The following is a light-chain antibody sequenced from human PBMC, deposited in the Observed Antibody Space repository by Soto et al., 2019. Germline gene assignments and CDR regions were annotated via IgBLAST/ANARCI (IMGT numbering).Light chain of an antibody. CDR3: SSFTGTTTLDV. J-gene: IGLJ1*01. CDR1: SSDVGAYKY. CDR2: GVS. V-gene: IGLV2-14*03. Sequence: QSALAQPASVSGSPGQSITISCTGTSSDVGAYKYVSWYQQHPGKAPKLIIYGVSNRPSGVSNRFSGSKSGNTAFLTIPGLQPEDEADYYCSSFTGTTTLDVFGTGTKVTVL.